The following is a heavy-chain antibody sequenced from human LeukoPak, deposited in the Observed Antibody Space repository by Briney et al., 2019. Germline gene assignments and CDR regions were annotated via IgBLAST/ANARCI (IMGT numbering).Heavy chain of an antibody. D-gene: IGHD3-9*01. Sequence: SENLSLTCTVSGGSISSYYWSWIRQPPGKGLEWIGYIYYSGSTNYNPSLKSRVTISVDTSKNQFSLKLSSVTAADTAVYYCARENDILTGYYSAFDYWGQGTLVTVSS. V-gene: IGHV4-59*01. CDR1: GGSISSYY. J-gene: IGHJ4*02. CDR2: IYYSGST. CDR3: ARENDILTGYYSAFDY.